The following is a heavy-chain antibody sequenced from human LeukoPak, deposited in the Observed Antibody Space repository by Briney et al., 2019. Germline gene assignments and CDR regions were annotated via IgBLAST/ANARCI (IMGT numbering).Heavy chain of an antibody. CDR1: GFTFSSYA. D-gene: IGHD4-23*01. V-gene: IGHV3-23*01. J-gene: IGHJ6*03. Sequence: GGSLRLSCAASGFTFSSYAMNWVRQAPGKGLEWVSGISGSGSGSNTYYAGSVKGRFTISRDNSKNTLYLQMNSLRAEDTAVYYCANLPFGGGNSGYYYYYYMDVWGKGTTVTISS. CDR3: ANLPFGGGNSGYYYYYYMDV. CDR2: ISGSGSGSNT.